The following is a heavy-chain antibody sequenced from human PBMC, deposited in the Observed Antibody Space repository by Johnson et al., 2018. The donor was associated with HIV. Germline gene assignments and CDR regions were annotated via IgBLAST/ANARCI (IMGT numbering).Heavy chain of an antibody. D-gene: IGHD3-22*01. CDR2: ISSDGNNE. J-gene: IGHJ3*02. Sequence: QVQLVESGGGVVQPGRSLRLSCAASGFTFRSYGMHWVRQAPGKGLEWVAVISSDGNNEYYAHSVKGRFTISRDNSKSTLILQMNSLRPEDTAVYYCARIRVAVITEVGAFDIWGQGTMVTVSS. CDR1: GFTFRSYG. CDR3: ARIRVAVITEVGAFDI. V-gene: IGHV3-30*03.